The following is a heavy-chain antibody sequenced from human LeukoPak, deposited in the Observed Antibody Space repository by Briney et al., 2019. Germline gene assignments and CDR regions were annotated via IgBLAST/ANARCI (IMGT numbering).Heavy chain of an antibody. CDR1: GYSISCGYY. J-gene: IGHJ5*02. CDR3: ARDARITIFGVVKGWFDP. Sequence: PSETLSLTCTVSGYSISCGYYWGWIRQPPGKGLEWIGSTYHSGSTYYNPSLKSRVTISVDTSKNQFSLKLSSVTAADTAVYYCARDARITIFGVVKGWFDPWGQGTLVTVSS. V-gene: IGHV4-38-2*02. D-gene: IGHD3-3*01. CDR2: TYHSGST.